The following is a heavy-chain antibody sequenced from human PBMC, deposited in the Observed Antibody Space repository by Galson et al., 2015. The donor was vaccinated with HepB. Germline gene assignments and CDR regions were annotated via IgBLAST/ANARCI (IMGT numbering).Heavy chain of an antibody. CDR1: GGSISSGNYY. Sequence: LSLTCTVSGGSISSGNYYWSWIRQPAGRGLEWIGLISTTGSTNYNPSIRSRITISVDTSKNQFSLNLISVTAADTAVYYCAREIGWADSWGQGTLVTVSS. D-gene: IGHD1-26*01. CDR2: ISTTGST. V-gene: IGHV4-61*02. CDR3: AREIGWADS. J-gene: IGHJ4*02.